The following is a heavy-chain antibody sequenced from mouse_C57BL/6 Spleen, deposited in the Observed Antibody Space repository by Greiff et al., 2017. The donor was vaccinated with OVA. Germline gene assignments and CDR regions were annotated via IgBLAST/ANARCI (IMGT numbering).Heavy chain of an antibody. Sequence: QVQLQQSGPELVKPGASVKISCKASGYAFSSSWMNWVKQRPGKGLEWIGRIYPGDGDTNYNGKFKGKATLTADKSSSTAYMQLSSLTSEDSAVYVCARSEGSSYYAMDYWGQGTSVTVSS. V-gene: IGHV1-82*01. CDR1: GYAFSSSW. CDR2: IYPGDGDT. D-gene: IGHD1-1*01. J-gene: IGHJ4*01. CDR3: ARSEGSSYYAMDY.